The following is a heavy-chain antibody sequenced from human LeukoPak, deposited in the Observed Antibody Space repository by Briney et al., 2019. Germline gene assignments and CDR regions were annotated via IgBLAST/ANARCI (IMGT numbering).Heavy chain of an antibody. CDR3: AKVDGGIAAAGTPDY. D-gene: IGHD6-13*01. CDR2: ISSSGSTI. CDR1: GFTFSSYE. Sequence: GGSLRLSCAASGFTFSSYEMNWVRQAPGKGLEWVSYISSSGSTIYYVDSVKGRFTISRDNSKNTLYLQMHSLRAEDTAVYYCAKVDGGIAAAGTPDYWGQGTLVTVSS. V-gene: IGHV3-48*03. J-gene: IGHJ4*02.